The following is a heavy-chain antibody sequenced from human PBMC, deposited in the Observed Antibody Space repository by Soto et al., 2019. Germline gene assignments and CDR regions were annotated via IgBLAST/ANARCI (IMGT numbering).Heavy chain of an antibody. J-gene: IGHJ4*02. CDR1: GFTFSSYA. D-gene: IGHD2-2*01. V-gene: IGHV3-23*01. Sequence: EVQLLESGGGLVQPGGSLRLSCAASGFTFSSYAMSWVRQAPGKGLEWVSAISGSGGSTYYADSVKGRFTISRDNSKNALYLRMNGLRAEDTAVYYCAKGWYIVVVPAHFDYWGQGSLVTVSS. CDR3: AKGWYIVVVPAHFDY. CDR2: ISGSGGST.